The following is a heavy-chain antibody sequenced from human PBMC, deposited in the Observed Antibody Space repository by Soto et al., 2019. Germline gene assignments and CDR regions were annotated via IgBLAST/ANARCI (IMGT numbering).Heavy chain of an antibody. D-gene: IGHD6-13*01. J-gene: IGHJ3*02. Sequence: ASETLSLTCTVSGGSISSYDWSWIRQPPGKRLEWIGYIYYSGSTNYNPSLKSRVTISIDTSKNQFSLKLSSVTAADTAVYYCARDGRLIAAAATGAFDIWGQGTMLTVSS. CDR2: IYYSGST. V-gene: IGHV4-59*01. CDR3: ARDGRLIAAAATGAFDI. CDR1: GGSISSYD.